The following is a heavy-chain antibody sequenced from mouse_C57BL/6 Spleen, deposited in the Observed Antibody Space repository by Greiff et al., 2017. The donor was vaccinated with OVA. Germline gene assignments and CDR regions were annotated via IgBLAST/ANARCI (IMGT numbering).Heavy chain of an antibody. V-gene: IGHV5-4*01. CDR1: GFTFSSYA. CDR2: ISDGGSYT. CDR3: ARDWTVVATDAMDY. D-gene: IGHD1-1*01. Sequence: EVKLMESGGGLVKPGGSLKLSCAASGFTFSSYAMSWVRQTPEKRLEWVATISDGGSYTYYPDNVKGRFTISRDNAKNNLYLQMSHLKSEDTAMYYCARDWTVVATDAMDYWGQGTSVTVSS. J-gene: IGHJ4*01.